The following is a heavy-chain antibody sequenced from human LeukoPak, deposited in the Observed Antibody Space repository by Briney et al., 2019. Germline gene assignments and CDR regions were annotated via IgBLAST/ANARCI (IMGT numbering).Heavy chain of an antibody. CDR3: ARGFYYYDSSGYYYPDY. J-gene: IGHJ4*02. Sequence: GGSLRLSCAASGFTFSSYGMHWVRQAPGKGLEWVAVIWYDGSNKYYADSVKGRFTISRDDSKNTLYLQMNSLRAEDTALYYCARGFYYYDSSGYYYPDYWGQGTLVTVSS. CDR2: IWYDGSNK. V-gene: IGHV3-33*01. CDR1: GFTFSSYG. D-gene: IGHD3-22*01.